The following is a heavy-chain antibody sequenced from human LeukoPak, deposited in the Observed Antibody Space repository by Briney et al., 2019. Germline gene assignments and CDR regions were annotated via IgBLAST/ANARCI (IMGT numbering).Heavy chain of an antibody. CDR3: ARGFGRGGYYDY. J-gene: IGHJ4*02. D-gene: IGHD3-22*01. Sequence: SETLSLTCSVSGGSISSYYWTWIRQPAGKGLEWIGRIYTSGSTNYNPSLKGRVTMSVDTSKNQFSLKLSSVTAADTAVYYCARGFGRGGYYDYWGQGTLVTVSS. CDR1: GGSISSYY. V-gene: IGHV4-4*07. CDR2: IYTSGST.